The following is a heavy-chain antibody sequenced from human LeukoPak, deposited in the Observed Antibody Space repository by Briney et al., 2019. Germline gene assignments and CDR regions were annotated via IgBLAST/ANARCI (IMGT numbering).Heavy chain of an antibody. CDR2: ISYDGSNK. J-gene: IGHJ4*02. D-gene: IGHD3-22*01. CDR3: AKVVGYHDSSGYFDY. CDR1: GFAFSSYG. Sequence: GGSLRLSCAASGFAFSSYGMHWVRQAPGKGLEWVAVISYDGSNKYYADSVKGRFTISRDNSKNTLYLQMNSLRAEDTAVYYCAKVVGYHDSSGYFDYWGQGTLVTVSS. V-gene: IGHV3-30*18.